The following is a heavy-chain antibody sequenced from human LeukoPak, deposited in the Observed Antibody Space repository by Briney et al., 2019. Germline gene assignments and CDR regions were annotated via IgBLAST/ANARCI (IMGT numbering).Heavy chain of an antibody. D-gene: IGHD1-26*01. V-gene: IGHV3-30*03. CDR3: ARYSGSQRGDIDY. CDR1: GFTFSSYG. Sequence: GRSLRLSCAASGFTFSSYGMHWVRQAPVKGLEWVAVISYDGSNKYYADSVKGRFTISRDNSKNTLYLQMNSLRAEDTAVYYCARYSGSQRGDIDYWGQGTLVTVSS. J-gene: IGHJ4*02. CDR2: ISYDGSNK.